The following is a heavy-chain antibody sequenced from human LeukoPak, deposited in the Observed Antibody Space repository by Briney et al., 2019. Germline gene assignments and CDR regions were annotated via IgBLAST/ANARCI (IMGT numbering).Heavy chain of an antibody. Sequence: SETLSLTCTVSGGSISSGGYYWSWIRQHPGKGLEWIGYIYYSGSTYYNPSLKSRVTISVDTSKNQFSLKLSSVTAADTAVYYCARVGPYDSSGLDYWRQGTLVTVSS. J-gene: IGHJ4*02. V-gene: IGHV4-31*03. CDR2: IYYSGST. D-gene: IGHD3-22*01. CDR3: ARVGPYDSSGLDY. CDR1: GGSISSGGYY.